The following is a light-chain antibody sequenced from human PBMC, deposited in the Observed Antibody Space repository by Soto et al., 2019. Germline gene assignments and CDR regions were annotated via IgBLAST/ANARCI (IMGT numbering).Light chain of an antibody. J-gene: IGKJ1*01. V-gene: IGKV3-20*01. Sequence: EIVLTQSPGTLSLSPVERATLSFRASQSITSFLAWYQQKPGQAPRLLIYTASNRATGIPDRFSASGLGTEFTLTISRLEPEDFAVYYCQQYGSSPPRTFGQGTKVDIK. CDR1: QSITSF. CDR3: QQYGSSPPRT. CDR2: TAS.